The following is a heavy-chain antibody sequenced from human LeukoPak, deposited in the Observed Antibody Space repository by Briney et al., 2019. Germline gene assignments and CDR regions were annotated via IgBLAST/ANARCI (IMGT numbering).Heavy chain of an antibody. Sequence: RASVKVSCKAFGYIFTGYYIHWVRQAPGQGFEWVGWINPNSGNTVYVQKFQGRVTMTSDTSISTAYMEVSRLRSDDTAVYYCARGITKTWGQGTLVTVSS. CDR1: GYIFTGYY. V-gene: IGHV1-2*02. D-gene: IGHD3-3*01. J-gene: IGHJ5*02. CDR3: ARGITKT. CDR2: INPNSGNT.